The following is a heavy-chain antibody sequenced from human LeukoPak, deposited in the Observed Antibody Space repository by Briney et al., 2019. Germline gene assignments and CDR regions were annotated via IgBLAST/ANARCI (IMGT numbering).Heavy chain of an antibody. J-gene: IGHJ6*02. V-gene: IGHV3-7*01. CDR2: IKQDGSEK. Sequence: GGSLRLSCAASGFTFSSYWMSWVRQAPGKRLEWVANIKQDGSEKYYVDSVKGRFTISRDNAKNSLYLQMNSLRAEDTAVYYCAREKSDYYYYYGMDVWGQGTTVTVSS. CDR3: AREKSDYYYYYGMDV. CDR1: GFTFSSYW.